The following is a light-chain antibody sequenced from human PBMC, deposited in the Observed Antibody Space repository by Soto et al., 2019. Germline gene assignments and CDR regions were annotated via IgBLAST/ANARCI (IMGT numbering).Light chain of an antibody. V-gene: IGLV1-40*01. CDR2: ENN. CDR1: SSNIGAGYE. J-gene: IGLJ1*01. CDR3: QSYDSSLSGYV. Sequence: QSVLTQPPSVSEAPGQRVTISCTGSSSNIGAGYEAHWYQQVPGTAPKLLIYENNNRPSWVPDRFSGSKSGTSASLAITGLQAEDEAEYYCQSYDSSLSGYVFGTGTKVTVL.